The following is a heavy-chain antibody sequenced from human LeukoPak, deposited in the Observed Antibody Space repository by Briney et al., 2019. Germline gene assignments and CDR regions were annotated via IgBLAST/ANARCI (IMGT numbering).Heavy chain of an antibody. D-gene: IGHD3-3*01. J-gene: IGHJ6*03. CDR3: ARDVAPNNLLRFLEWSGYYYYMDV. CDR1: GGSISSGSYY. V-gene: IGHV4-61*02. CDR2: IYTSGST. Sequence: SETLSLTCTVPGGSISSGSYYWSWIRQPAGKGLEWIGRIYTSGSTNYNPSLKSRVTISVDTSKNQFSLKLSSVTAADTAVYYCARDVAPNNLLRFLEWSGYYYYMDVWGKGTTVTVSS.